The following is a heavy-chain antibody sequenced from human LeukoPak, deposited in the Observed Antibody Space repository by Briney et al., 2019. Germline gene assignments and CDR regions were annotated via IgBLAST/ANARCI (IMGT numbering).Heavy chain of an antibody. CDR3: VRQDGYYYDSSGYGDDVFDI. CDR1: GYSFYSYW. V-gene: IGHV5-51*01. Sequence: GESLKISCKASGYSFYSYWIAWLRQMPGKGLEWMGISYPGNSDTRYSPSFQGQVTISVDKSISTAYLQWSSLKASETAMYYCVRQDGYYYDSSGYGDDVFDIWGQGTMVTVSS. D-gene: IGHD3-22*01. CDR2: SYPGNSDT. J-gene: IGHJ3*02.